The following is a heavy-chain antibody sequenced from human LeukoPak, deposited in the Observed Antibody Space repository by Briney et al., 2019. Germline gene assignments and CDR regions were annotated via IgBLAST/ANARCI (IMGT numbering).Heavy chain of an antibody. D-gene: IGHD3-3*01. V-gene: IGHV3-23*01. Sequence: GGSLRLSCAASGFTFSSYAMSWVRQAPGKGLEWVSAISGSGGSTYYADSVKGRFTISRDNSKNTLYLQMNSLRAEDTAVYYCAKAFNYDFWSGYSPFDYWGQGTLVTVSS. CDR3: AKAFNYDFWSGYSPFDY. CDR1: GFTFSSYA. CDR2: ISGSGGST. J-gene: IGHJ4*02.